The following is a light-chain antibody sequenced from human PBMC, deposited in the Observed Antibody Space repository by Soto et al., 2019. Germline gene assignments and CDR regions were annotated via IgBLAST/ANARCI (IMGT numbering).Light chain of an antibody. J-gene: IGKJ5*01. CDR1: QSVTTN. CDR3: QQYSNWPPAIT. CDR2: GAS. V-gene: IGKV3-15*01. Sequence: SPGERATLSCRASQSVTTNLAWYQQRPGQAPRLLISGASTRATGVPARFSGSGSGTEFTLTISSLQSEDLAVYYCQQYSNWPPAITFGQGTRLEIK.